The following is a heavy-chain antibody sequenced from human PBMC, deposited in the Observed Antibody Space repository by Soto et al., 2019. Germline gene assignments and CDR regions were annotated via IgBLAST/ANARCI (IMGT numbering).Heavy chain of an antibody. CDR3: AKGVTNIVDTASWFDP. V-gene: IGHV3-23*01. Sequence: GGSLSLSCAVSGFTFNSYAMNWVRQAPGTGLEWVSSISGSGRTTYYADAVKGRFTISRDNSKNTLFLQMNSLRSEDTAVYYCAKGVTNIVDTASWFDPWGQGTLVTAPQ. CDR2: ISGSGRTT. CDR1: GFTFNSYA. J-gene: IGHJ5*02. D-gene: IGHD5-12*01.